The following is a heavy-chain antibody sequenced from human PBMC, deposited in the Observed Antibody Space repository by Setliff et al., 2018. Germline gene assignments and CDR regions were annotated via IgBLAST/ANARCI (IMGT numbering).Heavy chain of an antibody. Sequence: PSETLSLTCTVSGGSISSSSYYWGWIRQPPGKGLEWIGSIYYSGSTYYNPSLKSRVTISVDTSKNQFSLKLTSVTASDTAMYYCARATGIGWPFDYWGQGTLVTVSS. J-gene: IGHJ4*02. D-gene: IGHD6-13*01. CDR2: IYYSGST. V-gene: IGHV4-39*07. CDR3: ARATGIGWPFDY. CDR1: GGSISSSSYY.